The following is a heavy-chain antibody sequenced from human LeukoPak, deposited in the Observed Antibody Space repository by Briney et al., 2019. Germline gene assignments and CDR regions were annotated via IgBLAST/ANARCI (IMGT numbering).Heavy chain of an antibody. V-gene: IGHV3-23*01. CDR3: AKFPRLLYFDY. J-gene: IGHJ4*02. Sequence: PGGSLRLSCAVSGITLSNYGMSWVRQAPGKGLEWVAGISGSGGSTNYADSVKGRFTISRDNSKNTLYLQMNSLRAEDTAVYYCAKFPRLLYFDYWGQGTLVTVSS. CDR2: ISGSGGST. D-gene: IGHD2-21*02. CDR1: GITLSNYG.